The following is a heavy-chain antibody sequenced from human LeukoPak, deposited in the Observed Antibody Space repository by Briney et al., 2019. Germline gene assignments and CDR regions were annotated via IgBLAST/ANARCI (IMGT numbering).Heavy chain of an antibody. CDR1: GFTFSDHA. CDR3: AAQPCINGICYLDS. J-gene: IGHJ4*02. V-gene: IGHV3-30*04. D-gene: IGHD2-8*01. CDR2: ISHHARDQ. Sequence: GGSLRLSCTASGFTFSDHAMHWVRQAPGKGLEWVTVISHHARDQFYADSVKGRFTVSRDNSRSTLYLQMTSLRAEDSAVYYCAAQPCINGICYLDSWGQGTLVTVSS.